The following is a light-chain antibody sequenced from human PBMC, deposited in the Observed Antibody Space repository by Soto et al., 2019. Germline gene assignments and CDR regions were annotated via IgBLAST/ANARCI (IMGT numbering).Light chain of an antibody. CDR3: GSYAGTKNFVV. V-gene: IGLV2-8*01. CDR2: DVT. Sequence: QSALTQPASVSGSPGQSITISCTGTSSDVGGYNYVSWYQRHPGKAPKLVIYDVTKRPSGVPDRFSGSKSGNTASLTVSGLQAEDEADYFCGSYAGTKNFVVFGGGTQLTVL. CDR1: SSDVGGYNY. J-gene: IGLJ2*01.